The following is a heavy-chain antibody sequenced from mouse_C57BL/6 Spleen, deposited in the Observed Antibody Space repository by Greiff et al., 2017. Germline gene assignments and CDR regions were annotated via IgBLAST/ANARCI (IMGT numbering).Heavy chain of an antibody. CDR2: IWSGGST. CDR1: GFSLTSYG. J-gene: IGHJ2*01. CDR3: ARDYGIFDY. V-gene: IGHV2-2*01. D-gene: IGHD1-1*01. Sequence: QVQLQQSGPGLVQPSQSLSITCTVSGFSLTSYGVHWVRQSPGKGLEWLGVIWSGGSTDYNAAFISRRSISKDNSKCQVFFKMNSLQADDTAIYYCARDYGIFDYWGQGTTLTVSS.